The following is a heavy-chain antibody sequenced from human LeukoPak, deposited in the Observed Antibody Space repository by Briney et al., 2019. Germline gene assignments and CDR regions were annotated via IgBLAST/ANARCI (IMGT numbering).Heavy chain of an antibody. CDR1: GGSISSYY. Sequence: PSETLSLTCTVSGGSISSYYWSWIRQPPGKGLEWIGYIYYSGSTNYNPSLKSRVTISVDTSKIQFSLKLSSVTAADTAVYYCARYCSSTSCYADYWGQGTLVTVSS. V-gene: IGHV4-59*01. CDR3: ARYCSSTSCYADY. J-gene: IGHJ4*02. D-gene: IGHD2-2*01. CDR2: IYYSGST.